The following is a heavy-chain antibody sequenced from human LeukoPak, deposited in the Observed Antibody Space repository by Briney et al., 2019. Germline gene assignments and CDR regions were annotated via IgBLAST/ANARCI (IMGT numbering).Heavy chain of an antibody. V-gene: IGHV3-30*02. Sequence: GGSLRLSCAASGFTFSSYGMHWVRQAPGKGLEWVAFIRYDGSKKYYADSVKGRFTISRDNSKNTLYLQMNSLRAEDTAVYYCAKFVLPWGQGTLVTVSS. J-gene: IGHJ5*02. D-gene: IGHD4/OR15-4a*01. CDR1: GFTFSSYG. CDR2: IRYDGSKK. CDR3: AKFVLP.